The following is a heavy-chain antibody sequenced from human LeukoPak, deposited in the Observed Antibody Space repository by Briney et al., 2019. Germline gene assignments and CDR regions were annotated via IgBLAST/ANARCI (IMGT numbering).Heavy chain of an antibody. Sequence: GGSLRLSCAVSGLTFSRYAMSWARQAPGKGLEWVSAISESGTGTYYADSVKGRFTISRDNSKNTLSLHMNSLRADDTAVYYCAKDIAQGYTFGSIEQDYWGQGTLVTVSS. CDR2: ISESGTGT. CDR1: GLTFSRYA. J-gene: IGHJ4*02. V-gene: IGHV3-23*01. CDR3: AKDIAQGYTFGSIEQDY. D-gene: IGHD5-18*01.